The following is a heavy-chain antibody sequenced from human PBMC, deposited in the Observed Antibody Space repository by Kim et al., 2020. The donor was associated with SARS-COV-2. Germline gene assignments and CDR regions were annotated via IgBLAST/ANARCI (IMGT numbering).Heavy chain of an antibody. Sequence: ASVKVSCKASGYTFTSYAMHWVRQAPGQRLEWMGWINAGNGNTKYSQKFQGRVTITRDTSASTAYMELSSLRSEDTAVYYCARGLEVGATFYFDYWGQGTLVTVSS. D-gene: IGHD1-26*01. CDR2: INAGNGNT. CDR1: GYTFTSYA. J-gene: IGHJ4*02. CDR3: ARGLEVGATFYFDY. V-gene: IGHV1-3*01.